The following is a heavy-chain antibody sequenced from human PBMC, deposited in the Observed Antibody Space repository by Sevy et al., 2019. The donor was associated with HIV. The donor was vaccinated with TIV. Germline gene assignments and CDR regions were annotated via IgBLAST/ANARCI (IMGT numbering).Heavy chain of an antibody. V-gene: IGHV1-18*01. CDR1: GYTFTSYG. CDR2: ISAYNGNT. J-gene: IGHJ4*02. Sequence: ASVKVSCKASGYTFTSYGISWVRQAPGQGLEWMGWISAYNGNTNYAQKLQGRVTMTTDTSTSTAYMELRSLRSDDTAVYYCARDDWSTSSSGWYGPFDYWGQGTLVTVSS. D-gene: IGHD6-19*01. CDR3: ARDDWSTSSSGWYGPFDY.